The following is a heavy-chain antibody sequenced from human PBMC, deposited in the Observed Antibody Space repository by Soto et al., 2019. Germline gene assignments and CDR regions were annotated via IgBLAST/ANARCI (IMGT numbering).Heavy chain of an antibody. J-gene: IGHJ4*02. Sequence: GRPLRLSRATSGFTFDDYGMSWVRQAPGKGLEWVSGINWNGGSTGYADSVKGRFTISRDNAKNSLYLQMNSLRAEDTALYYCARAPNIVVVVAATAFDYWGQGT. D-gene: IGHD2-15*01. V-gene: IGHV3-20*04. CDR2: INWNGGST. CDR3: ARAPNIVVVVAATAFDY. CDR1: GFTFDDYG.